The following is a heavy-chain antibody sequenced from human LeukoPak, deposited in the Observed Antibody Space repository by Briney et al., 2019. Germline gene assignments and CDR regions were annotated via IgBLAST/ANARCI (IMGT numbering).Heavy chain of an antibody. CDR3: ASTLWFGELSPPDY. V-gene: IGHV4-59*01. CDR1: GGSFSGYY. J-gene: IGHJ4*02. Sequence: SETLSLTCAVYGGSFSGYYWSWIRQPPGKGLEWIGYIYYSGSTSYNPSLKSRVTISVDTSKNQFSLKLSSVTAADTAVYYCASTLWFGELSPPDYWGQGTLVTVSS. CDR2: IYYSGST. D-gene: IGHD3-10*01.